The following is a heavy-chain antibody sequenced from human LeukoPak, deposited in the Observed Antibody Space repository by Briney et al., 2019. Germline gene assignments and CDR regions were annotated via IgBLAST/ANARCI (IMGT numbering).Heavy chain of an antibody. CDR2: ISSSGSTI. CDR3: ARDPRTVRI. V-gene: IGHV3-11*04. D-gene: IGHD1-1*01. CDR1: GFTFSDYY. Sequence: GGSLRLSCAASGFTFSDYYMNWIRQAPGKGLEWVSYISSSGSTIYSADSVKGRFIISRDNAKNSLYLQMNSLRVEDTAVYFCARDPRTVRIWGQGTLVTVSS. J-gene: IGHJ4*02.